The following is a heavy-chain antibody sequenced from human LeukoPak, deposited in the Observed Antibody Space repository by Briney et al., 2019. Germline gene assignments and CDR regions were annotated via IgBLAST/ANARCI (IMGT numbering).Heavy chain of an antibody. V-gene: IGHV1-2*02. D-gene: IGHD1-7*01. J-gene: IGHJ4*02. Sequence: ASVTVSCKASGYTFTGYFIHWVRQAPGQGLEWMGWINPNSGDTNYAQKFQGRVTMTRDTSIRTAHMELSRLTSDDTAVYYCARFVDSWNYDYWGQRTLVTVSS. CDR3: ARFVDSWNYDY. CDR1: GYTFTGYF. CDR2: INPNSGDT.